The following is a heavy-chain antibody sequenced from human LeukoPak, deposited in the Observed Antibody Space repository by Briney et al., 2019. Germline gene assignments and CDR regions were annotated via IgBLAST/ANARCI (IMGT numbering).Heavy chain of an antibody. V-gene: IGHV3-7*01. CDR3: AKDNNSDWWRLLDS. CDR1: GFTFSNYW. D-gene: IGHD6-19*01. Sequence: PGGSLRLSCAASGFTFSNYWMTWVRQAPGKGLEWVANIQPDGSEKYYVDYVKGRFTIARDNAKNSLYLQMNSLRAEDTAVYYCAKDNNSDWWRLLDSWGQGALVIVSS. J-gene: IGHJ4*02. CDR2: IQPDGSEK.